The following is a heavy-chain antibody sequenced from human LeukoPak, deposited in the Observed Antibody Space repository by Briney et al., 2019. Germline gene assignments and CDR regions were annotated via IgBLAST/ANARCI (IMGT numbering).Heavy chain of an antibody. J-gene: IGHJ6*02. Sequence: ASVKVSCKTSGYTFNNYGINWVRQAPGQGLEWVGWISGYNGNTNYAQKFQGRITMTIDTPTSTGYMELRSLTSDDTAVFYCARYGGGDTWYAHFVMDAWGRGTTVTVSS. CDR2: ISGYNGNT. D-gene: IGHD2-21*02. CDR1: GYTFNNYG. CDR3: ARYGGGDTWYAHFVMDA. V-gene: IGHV1-18*01.